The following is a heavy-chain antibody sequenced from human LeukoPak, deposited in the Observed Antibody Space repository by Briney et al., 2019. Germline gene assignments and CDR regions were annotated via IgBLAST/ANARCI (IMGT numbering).Heavy chain of an antibody. CDR1: GYTFTSYY. Sequence: ASVKVSCKASGYTFTSYYMHWVRQAPGQGLEWMGVINPSGGSTSYAQKFQGRVTMTRNTSISTAYMELSSLRSEDTAVYYCARWAITDDAFDIWGQGTMVTVSS. V-gene: IGHV1-46*01. CDR2: INPSGGST. CDR3: ARWAITDDAFDI. J-gene: IGHJ3*02. D-gene: IGHD3-16*01.